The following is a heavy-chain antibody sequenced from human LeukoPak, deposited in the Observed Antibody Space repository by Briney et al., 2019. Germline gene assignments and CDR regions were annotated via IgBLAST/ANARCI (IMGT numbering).Heavy chain of an antibody. Sequence: SETLSLTCSVSGESIGSYFWSWIRQPTGKGLEWIGRISASGSTYYSPSLKSRVSMSLDKSKAQFSLNFTSLSAADTAIYYCARDEVYGELYYWGQGTLVSVSS. D-gene: IGHD3-10*01. J-gene: IGHJ4*02. CDR3: ARDEVYGELYY. CDR2: ISASGST. CDR1: GESIGSYF. V-gene: IGHV4-4*07.